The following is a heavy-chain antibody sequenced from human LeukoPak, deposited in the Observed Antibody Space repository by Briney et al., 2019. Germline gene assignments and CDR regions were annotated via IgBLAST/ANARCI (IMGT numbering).Heavy chain of an antibody. CDR1: GGSISSYW. CDR3: ARAGYTISSYRFDY. CDR2: IYTTGRT. D-gene: IGHD3-16*02. V-gene: IGHV4-4*07. Sequence: SETLSLNCSVSGGSISSYWWSWIRQPAGKGLEFIGLIYTTGRTNYNPSLKSRVSMSVDTSKNKFSLDVKSVTAADTAVYFCARAGYTISSYRFDYWGQGALVTVSS. J-gene: IGHJ4*02.